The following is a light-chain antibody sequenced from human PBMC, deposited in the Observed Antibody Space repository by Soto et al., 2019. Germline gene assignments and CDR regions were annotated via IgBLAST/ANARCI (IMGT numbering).Light chain of an antibody. CDR1: QTISTW. J-gene: IGKJ2*01. Sequence: DIQMTQSPSTLSASVGDRVTITCRASQTISTWMAWYQQKPGKAPKPLVYDASTLQSGVASRFSGSGSGTDFTLTISGVQPEDFATYYCQQSFSIPIYTFGQGTKVDIK. V-gene: IGKV1-5*01. CDR3: QQSFSIPIYT. CDR2: DAS.